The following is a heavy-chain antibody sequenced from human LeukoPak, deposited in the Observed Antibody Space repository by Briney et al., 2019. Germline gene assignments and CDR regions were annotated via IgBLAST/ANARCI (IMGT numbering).Heavy chain of an antibody. Sequence: ASVKVSCKASGYTFTGYYMHWVRQAPGQGLEWMGWINPNSGGTNYAQKFQGRVTMTRDTSISTAYMELSRLRSDDTAVYYCARERSQRFYDFWSGYYPPMNWFDPWGQGTLVTVSS. CDR3: ARERSQRFYDFWSGYYPPMNWFDP. CDR1: GYTFTGYY. V-gene: IGHV1-2*02. CDR2: INPNSGGT. J-gene: IGHJ5*02. D-gene: IGHD3-3*01.